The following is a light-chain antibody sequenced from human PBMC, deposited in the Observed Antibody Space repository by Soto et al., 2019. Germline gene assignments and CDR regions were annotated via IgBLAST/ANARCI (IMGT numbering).Light chain of an antibody. Sequence: DIQMPQSPSSRSASVGDRVAITCRSSQSISDYLNWYQQKPGKALKLVIYGASNLQSGVPPRFSGSGSGSEFTLTISGLQPDDFAIYFCQQSYSLPLTFGPGTKVDNK. CDR3: QQSYSLPLT. CDR2: GAS. V-gene: IGKV1-39*01. J-gene: IGKJ3*01. CDR1: QSISDY.